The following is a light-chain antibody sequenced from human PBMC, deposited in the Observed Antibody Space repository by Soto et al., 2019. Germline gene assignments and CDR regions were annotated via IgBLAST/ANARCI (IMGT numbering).Light chain of an antibody. CDR3: QQLNSYPWT. CDR2: AAS. V-gene: IGKV1-5*01. J-gene: IGKJ1*01. CDR1: QSISNW. Sequence: NKMNLSPSTLPAYVKDRVAITCRASQSISNWLAWYQQKPGTAPKLLIYAASTLQSGVPSRFSGRGSGTDFTLTISCLQPEDFATYYCQQLNSYPWTFGQGTKVDIK.